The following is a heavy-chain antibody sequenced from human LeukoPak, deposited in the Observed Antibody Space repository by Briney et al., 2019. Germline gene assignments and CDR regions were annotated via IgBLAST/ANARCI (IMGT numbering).Heavy chain of an antibody. D-gene: IGHD2-15*01. CDR1: GFTFSRYS. CDR3: ARADCSGGSCYSGFDY. Sequence: TGGSLRLSCAASGFTFSRYSMNWVRQAPGKGLEWVSSISSSSSYIYYADSVKGRFTISRGNAKNSLYLQMNSLRAEDTAVYYCARADCSGGSCYSGFDYWGQGTLVTVSS. V-gene: IGHV3-21*01. CDR2: ISSSSSYI. J-gene: IGHJ4*02.